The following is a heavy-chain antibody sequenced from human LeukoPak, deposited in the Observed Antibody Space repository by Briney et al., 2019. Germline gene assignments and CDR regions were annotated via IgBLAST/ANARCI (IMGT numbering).Heavy chain of an antibody. J-gene: IGHJ4*02. CDR2: ISGSGGST. CDR3: ATLGHYDYVWGSYRWRDY. D-gene: IGHD3-16*02. V-gene: IGHV3-23*01. Sequence: GESLRLSCAASGFTFSSYAMSWVRQAPGKGLEWVSAISGSGGSTYYADSVKGRFTISRDNSKNTLYLQMNSLRAEDTAVYYCATLGHYDYVWGSYRWRDYWGQGTLVTVSS. CDR1: GFTFSSYA.